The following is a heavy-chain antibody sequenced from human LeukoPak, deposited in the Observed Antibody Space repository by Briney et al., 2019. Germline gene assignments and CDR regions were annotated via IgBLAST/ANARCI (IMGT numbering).Heavy chain of an antibody. CDR1: GYTFTSYG. V-gene: IGHV1-18*01. CDR2: ISAYNGNT. D-gene: IGHD4-23*01. J-gene: IGHJ4*02. CDR3: ARISTGYGGNYYFDY. Sequence: ASVKVSCKASGYTFTSYGISWVRQAPGQGLEWMGWISAYNGNTNYAQKLQGRVTMTTDTSTSTAYMELRSLRSDDTAVYYCARISTGYGGNYYFDYWGQGTLVTVSS.